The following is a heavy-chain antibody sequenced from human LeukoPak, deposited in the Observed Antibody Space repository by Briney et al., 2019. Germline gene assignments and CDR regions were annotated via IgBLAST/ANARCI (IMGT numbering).Heavy chain of an antibody. V-gene: IGHV1-3*03. D-gene: IGHD6-19*01. CDR2: INGGSGNT. J-gene: IGHJ5*02. CDR1: GYTFTDYT. CDR3: ARESSSGWYGDWFDP. Sequence: ASVKVSCKASGYTFTDYTMHWLRQAPGQRLDWMGWINGGSGNTKYSPEFQGRVTITRDTSASTAYMELSSLRSEDTAVYYCARESSSGWYGDWFDPWGQGTLVTVSS.